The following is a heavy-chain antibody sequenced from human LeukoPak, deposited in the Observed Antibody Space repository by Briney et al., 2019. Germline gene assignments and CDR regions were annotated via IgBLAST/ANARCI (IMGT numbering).Heavy chain of an antibody. CDR2: IYYSGST. J-gene: IGHJ4*02. Sequence: PSETLSLTCTVSGGPISSTTHYCGWIRQPPGKGLEWIGSIYYSGSTFYNSSLKSRVTISVDTSKNQLSLKLTSVTAADTAVYFCASRGLTETSGTLDCWGPGTLVTVSS. V-gene: IGHV4-39*01. D-gene: IGHD3-10*01. CDR3: ASRGLTETSGTLDC. CDR1: GGPISSTTHY.